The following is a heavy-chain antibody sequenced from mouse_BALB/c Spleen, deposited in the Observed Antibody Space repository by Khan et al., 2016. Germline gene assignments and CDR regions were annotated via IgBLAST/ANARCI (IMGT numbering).Heavy chain of an antibody. CDR1: DYTFTTYW. V-gene: IGHV1-7*01. J-gene: IGHJ1*01. CDR2: INPSTGST. CDR3: VRAGEYYHGSSWYFDV. Sequence: QVQWQQSGAELAKPGASVKMSCKASDYTFTTYWMHWVKQRPGQGLEWIGYINPSTGSTEYNQRFKDKATLTVAKSSSTAYMQLSSLTSEDSAVYYGVRAGEYYHGSSWYFDVWGAGTTVTVSS. D-gene: IGHD1-1*01.